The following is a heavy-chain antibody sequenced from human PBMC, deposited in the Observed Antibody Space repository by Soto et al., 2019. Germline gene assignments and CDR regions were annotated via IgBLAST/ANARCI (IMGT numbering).Heavy chain of an antibody. J-gene: IGHJ5*02. CDR1: GYTFFTYD. D-gene: IGHD5-12*01. CDR2: ISTYSGDT. V-gene: IGHV1-18*01. CDR3: ARHHGPTTSENWFDP. Sequence: ASVKVSCKASGYTFFTYDISWVRQAPGQGLEWMGWISTYSGDTKYAQKFQGRVTVTTDTSTTTAYLELRSLRSDDTAVYYCARHHGPTTSENWFDPWGQGTLVTVSS.